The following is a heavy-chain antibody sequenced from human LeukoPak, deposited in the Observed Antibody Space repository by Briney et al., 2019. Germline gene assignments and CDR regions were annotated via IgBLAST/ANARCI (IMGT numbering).Heavy chain of an antibody. CDR2: ISGNGVST. CDR1: GFSLSSYG. D-gene: IGHD7-27*01. V-gene: IGHV3-23*01. J-gene: IGHJ2*01. CDR3: AKEHGEFDL. Sequence: GGTLRLSCAASGFSLSSYGMSWVRQAPGKGLEWVSGISGNGVSTYYADSVKGRFTISRDNSKNTLYLQMNSLRAEDTAVYYCAKEHGEFDLWGRGTLVTVSS.